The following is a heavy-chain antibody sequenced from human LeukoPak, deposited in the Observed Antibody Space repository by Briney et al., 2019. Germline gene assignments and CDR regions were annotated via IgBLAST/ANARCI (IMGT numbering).Heavy chain of an antibody. D-gene: IGHD3-22*01. CDR1: GGTFSSYA. Sequence: SVKVSCKASGGTFSSYAISWVRQAPGQGLEWMGGIIPIFGTAKYAQKFQGRVTITADESTSTAYMELSSLRAEDTAVYYCATTYYYDRWGRAFDIWGQGTMVTVSS. J-gene: IGHJ3*02. CDR2: IIPIFGTA. CDR3: ATTYYYDRWGRAFDI. V-gene: IGHV1-69*13.